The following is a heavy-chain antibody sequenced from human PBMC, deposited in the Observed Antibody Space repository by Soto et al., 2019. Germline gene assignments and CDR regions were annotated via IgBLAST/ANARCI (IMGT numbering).Heavy chain of an antibody. CDR1: GGSVSSGSYY. V-gene: IGHV4-61*01. D-gene: IGHD3-3*01. J-gene: IGHJ2*01. CDR2: IYYSGST. Sequence: LSLTCTVSGGSVSSGSYYWSWIRQPPGKGLEGSGYIYYSGSTNYNPSLKSRVTISVDTSKNQFSLKLSSVTAADTAVYYCARDTPLDSAFWSGHPPLGRFDLWARGTLVTVSS. CDR3: ARDTPLDSAFWSGHPPLGRFDL.